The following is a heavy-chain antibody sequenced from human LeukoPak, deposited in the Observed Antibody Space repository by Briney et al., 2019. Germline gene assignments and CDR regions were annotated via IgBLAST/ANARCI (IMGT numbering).Heavy chain of an antibody. CDR3: ARDRSRIAAAGTFDY. Sequence: GGSLRLSCAASGFTFSSYTMHWVRQAPGKGLEWVAVIYYDGSNKYYADSVKGRFTISRDISKNTLYLQMNSLRAEDTAVYYCARDRSRIAAAGTFDYWGQGTLVTVSS. V-gene: IGHV3-30*04. J-gene: IGHJ4*02. CDR2: IYYDGSNK. CDR1: GFTFSSYT. D-gene: IGHD6-13*01.